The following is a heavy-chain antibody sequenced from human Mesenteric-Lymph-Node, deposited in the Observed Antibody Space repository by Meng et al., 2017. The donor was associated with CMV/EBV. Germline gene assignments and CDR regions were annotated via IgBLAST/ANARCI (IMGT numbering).Heavy chain of an antibody. V-gene: IGHV1-69*05. CDR1: GGTFSSYA. D-gene: IGHD5-24*01. CDR3: ARDLRPHGGGNWFDP. J-gene: IGHJ5*02. CDR2: IIPIFGTA. Sequence: SVKVSCKASGGTFSSYAISWVRQAPGQGLEWMGGIIPIFGTANYAQKFQGRVTMTRDTSISTAYMELSRLRSDDTAVYYCARDLRPHGGGNWFDPWGQGTLVTVSS.